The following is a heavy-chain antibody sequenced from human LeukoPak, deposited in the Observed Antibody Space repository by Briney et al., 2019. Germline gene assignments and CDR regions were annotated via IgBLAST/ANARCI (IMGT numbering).Heavy chain of an antibody. Sequence: ASVKVSCKASGYTFTGYYMHWVRQAPGQGLEWMGWINPNSGGTNYAQKFQGGVTMTRDTSISTAYMELSRLRSDDTAVYYCAREEGQWLVGRAWFDPWGQGTLVTVSS. CDR2: INPNSGGT. CDR3: AREEGQWLVGRAWFDP. J-gene: IGHJ5*02. CDR1: GYTFTGYY. D-gene: IGHD6-19*01. V-gene: IGHV1-2*02.